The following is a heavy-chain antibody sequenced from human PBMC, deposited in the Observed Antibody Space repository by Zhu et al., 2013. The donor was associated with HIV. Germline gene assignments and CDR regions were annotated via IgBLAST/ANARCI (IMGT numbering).Heavy chain of an antibody. CDR3: ARGGVEVATLRFDY. CDR1: SGSFSNYG. D-gene: IGHD5-12*01. J-gene: IGHJ3*01. V-gene: IGHV1-69*01. Sequence: QVQLLQSGTEVKKPGSSVKVSFGSSVKVSCKASSGSFSNYGVSWVRQAPGQGLEWMGGIIPIFGTTHYAQRFQGRVTITADESTTTAYMELSGLKSEDTAVYYCARGGVEVATLRFDYWGQGTMVMVSS. CDR2: IIPIFGTT.